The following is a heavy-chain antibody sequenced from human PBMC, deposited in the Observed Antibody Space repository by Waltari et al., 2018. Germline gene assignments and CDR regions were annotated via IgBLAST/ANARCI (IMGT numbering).Heavy chain of an antibody. V-gene: IGHV3-23*04. CDR2: ISAGGGST. J-gene: IGHJ4*02. CDR1: GFIFSPNV. D-gene: IGHD1-26*01. Sequence: EVRLVESGGILLQPGESLRLSCAASGFIFSPNVLSCVRQAPGKGLEWVSTISAGGGSTYYADSVKGRFSVSRDNSRNTLYLQMSSLRVEDTAIYYCVKMWGSKGSPGWGQGTLVTVSS. CDR3: VKMWGSKGSPG.